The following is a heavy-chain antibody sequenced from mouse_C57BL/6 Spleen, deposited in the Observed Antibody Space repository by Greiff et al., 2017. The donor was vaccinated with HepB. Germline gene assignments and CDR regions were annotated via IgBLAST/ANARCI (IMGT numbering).Heavy chain of an antibody. D-gene: IGHD1-1*01. Sequence: QVQLQQPGAELVMPGASVKLSCKASGYTFTSYWMHWVKQRPGQGLEWIGEIDPSDSYTNYNQKFKGKSTLTEDKSSSTAYMQLSSLTSEDSAVYYCARVYGSSPAWFAYWGQGTLVTVSA. CDR3: ARVYGSSPAWFAY. V-gene: IGHV1-69*01. CDR1: GYTFTSYW. CDR2: IDPSDSYT. J-gene: IGHJ3*01.